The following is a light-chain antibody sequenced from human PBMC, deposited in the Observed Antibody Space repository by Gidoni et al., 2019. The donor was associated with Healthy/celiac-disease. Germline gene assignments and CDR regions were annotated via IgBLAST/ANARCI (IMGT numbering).Light chain of an antibody. CDR1: SSNIGSNY. CDR3: AAWDDSLSAL. CDR2: RNN. V-gene: IGLV1-47*01. J-gene: IGLJ2*01. Sequence: QSVLTQPPSASVTPGQRVTISCSGSSSNIGSNYVYWYQQLPGTAPKLLIYRNNQRPSGVPDRFSGSKSGTSASLAISGIRSEDEADYYCAAWDDSLSALFGGGTKLTVL.